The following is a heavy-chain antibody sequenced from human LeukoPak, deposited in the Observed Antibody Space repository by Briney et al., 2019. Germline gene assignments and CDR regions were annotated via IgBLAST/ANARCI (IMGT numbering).Heavy chain of an antibody. D-gene: IGHD6-6*01. CDR1: GFTVSRDH. CDR2: VYSGGET. CDR3: ARGGIAARPSDS. Sequence: GGSLRLSCAASGFTVSRDHITWVRQAPGKGLEWVSVVYSGGETYYAESVKGRFTVSRDNSKNTVYLQMNSLRAEDTAVYFCARGGIAARPSDSWGQGTLVTVSS. V-gene: IGHV3-66*01. J-gene: IGHJ4*02.